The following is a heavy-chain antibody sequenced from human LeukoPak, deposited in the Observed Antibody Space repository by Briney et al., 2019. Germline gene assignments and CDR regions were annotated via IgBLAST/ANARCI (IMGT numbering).Heavy chain of an antibody. D-gene: IGHD2-2*01. V-gene: IGHV3-48*01. Sequence: PGGSLRLSCSASGFTFSNYAMNWVRQAPGKGLEWVSYISSTSNTIYYADSVKGRFTVSRDNAKNSLYLQMNSLRAEDTAMYYCTPGYCSSTSCSHYFDYWGQGTLVTVSS. J-gene: IGHJ4*02. CDR2: ISSTSNTI. CDR1: GFTFSNYA. CDR3: TPGYCSSTSCSHYFDY.